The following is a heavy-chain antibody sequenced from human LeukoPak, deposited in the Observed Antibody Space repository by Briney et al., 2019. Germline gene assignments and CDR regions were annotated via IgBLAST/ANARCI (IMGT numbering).Heavy chain of an antibody. J-gene: IGHJ4*02. CDR2: INHSGST. CDR3: ARGEEMATIGDY. V-gene: IGHV4-34*01. Sequence: RSSETLSLTCAVYGGSFSGYYWSWIRQPPGKGLEWIGEINHSGSTNYNPSLKSRVTISVDTSKNQFSLKLSSVTAADTAVYYCARGEEMATIGDYWGQGTLVTVSS. CDR1: GGSFSGYY. D-gene: IGHD5-24*01.